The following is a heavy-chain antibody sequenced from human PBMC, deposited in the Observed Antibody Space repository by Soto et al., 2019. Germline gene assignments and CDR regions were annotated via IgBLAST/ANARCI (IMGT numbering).Heavy chain of an antibody. Sequence: SETLSLTCTVSGGSISSYYWSWIRQPPGKGLEWIGYIYYSGSTNYNPSLKSRVTISVDTSKNQFSLKLSSVTAADTAVYYCARHAFYDFWSNYYMDVWGKGTTVTVSS. V-gene: IGHV4-59*08. J-gene: IGHJ6*03. CDR1: GGSISSYY. CDR3: ARHAFYDFWSNYYMDV. CDR2: IYYSGST. D-gene: IGHD3-3*01.